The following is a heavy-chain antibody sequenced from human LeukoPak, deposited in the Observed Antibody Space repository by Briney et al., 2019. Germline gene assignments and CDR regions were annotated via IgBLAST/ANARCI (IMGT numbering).Heavy chain of an antibody. D-gene: IGHD1-7*01. Sequence: SETLSLTCTVSGGSISGYYWSWIRQPPGKGLEWIGYIYHSGSTYYNPSLKSRVTISVDRSKNQFSLKLSSVTAADTAVYYCARVTGYNWNYVYAFDIWGQGTMVTVSS. V-gene: IGHV4-59*12. CDR2: IYHSGST. J-gene: IGHJ3*02. CDR1: GGSISGYY. CDR3: ARVTGYNWNYVYAFDI.